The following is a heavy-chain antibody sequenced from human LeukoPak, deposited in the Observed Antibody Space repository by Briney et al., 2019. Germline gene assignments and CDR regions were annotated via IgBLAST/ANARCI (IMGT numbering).Heavy chain of an antibody. CDR3: AKRGVTGYKEGFDY. D-gene: IGHD3-9*01. Sequence: PGGSLRLSCAASGFTFSTYAMSWVRQAPGKGLEWVSAIGGSDGSTYYADSVEGRFTIPRDNPKNTLYLQMNSLRAEDTALYYCAKRGVTGYKEGFDYWGQGTLVTVSS. CDR2: IGGSDGST. V-gene: IGHV3-23*01. CDR1: GFTFSTYA. J-gene: IGHJ4*02.